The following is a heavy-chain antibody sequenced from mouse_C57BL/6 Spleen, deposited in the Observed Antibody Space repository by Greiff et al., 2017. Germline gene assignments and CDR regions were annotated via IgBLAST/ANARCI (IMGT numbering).Heavy chain of an antibody. V-gene: IGHV1-54*01. CDR3: AREAWFAY. Sequence: QVQLQQSGAELVRPGTSVKVSCKASGYAFTNYLIEWVKQRPGQGLEWIGVINPGSGGTNYNEKFKGKATLTADKSSSTSYIQLSSLTSEDSAVYFCAREAWFAYWGQGTLVTVSA. CDR2: INPGSGGT. CDR1: GYAFTNYL. J-gene: IGHJ3*01.